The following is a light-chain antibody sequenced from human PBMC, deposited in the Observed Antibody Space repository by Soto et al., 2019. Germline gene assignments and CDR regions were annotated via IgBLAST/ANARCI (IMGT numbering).Light chain of an antibody. CDR3: CSYTSFSTYV. CDR1: SSDVGGYNY. J-gene: IGLJ1*01. CDR2: EVS. V-gene: IGLV2-14*01. Sequence: QSALTQPASVSGSPGQSITISFTGTSSDVGGYNYVSWYQQYPGKAPKLMIYEVSNRPSGVSNRFFGSKADNTATLTVSGLQAEDEAEYYCCSYTSFSTYVFGTGTKLTVL.